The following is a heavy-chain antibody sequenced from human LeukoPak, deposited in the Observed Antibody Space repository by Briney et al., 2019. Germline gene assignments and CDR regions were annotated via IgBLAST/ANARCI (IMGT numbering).Heavy chain of an antibody. D-gene: IGHD3-9*01. Sequence: SETLSLTCTVSGGSISSSSYSWGWIRQPPGKGLEWIGSIYYSGNTYYNPSLKSRVTISVDTSKNQFSLKLSSVTAADTAVYYCARGPFQDDILTGYPLTAVAFDYWGQGTLVTVSS. J-gene: IGHJ4*02. CDR1: GGSISSSSYS. CDR3: ARGPFQDDILTGYPLTAVAFDY. V-gene: IGHV4-39*07. CDR2: IYYSGNT.